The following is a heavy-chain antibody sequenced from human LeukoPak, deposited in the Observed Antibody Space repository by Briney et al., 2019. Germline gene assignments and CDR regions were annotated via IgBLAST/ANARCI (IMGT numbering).Heavy chain of an antibody. Sequence: ASVKVSCKASGGTFSSYAISWVRQAPGLGLEWMGGIIPIFGTASYAQKFQGRVTITADESTSTAYMELSSLRSEDTAVYYCARGCSSTSCPKGYYYYYGMDVWGQGTTVTVSS. D-gene: IGHD2-2*01. J-gene: IGHJ6*02. CDR2: IIPIFGTA. CDR1: GGTFSSYA. CDR3: ARGCSSTSCPKGYYYYYGMDV. V-gene: IGHV1-69*13.